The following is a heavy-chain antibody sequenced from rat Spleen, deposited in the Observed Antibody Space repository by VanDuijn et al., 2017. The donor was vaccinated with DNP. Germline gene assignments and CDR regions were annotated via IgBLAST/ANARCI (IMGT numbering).Heavy chain of an antibody. J-gene: IGHJ2*01. CDR2: ISYSVST. V-gene: IGHV3-1*01. D-gene: IGHD1-7*01. CDR3: ARWTRYFDY. CDR1: GYSITSNY. Sequence: EVQLQESGSGLVKPSQSLSLTCSVIGYSITSNYWGWIRKFPGNKMEYIGHISYSVSTNYNPSLKSRISITRDTSRNHFFLHLNSVTTEDTATYYCARWTRYFDYWGQGVMVTVSS.